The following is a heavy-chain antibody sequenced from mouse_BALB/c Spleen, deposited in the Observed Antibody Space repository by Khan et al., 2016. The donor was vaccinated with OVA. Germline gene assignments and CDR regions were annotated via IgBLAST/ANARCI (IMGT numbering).Heavy chain of an antibody. V-gene: IGHV14-1*02. D-gene: IGHD2-3*01. CDR3: ARSGYEAWFSY. CDR2: IDPENGNT. CDR1: AFNIKDYY. Sequence: VQLQQSGAELVRPGALVKLSCKASAFNIKDYYIHWVKQRPAQGLEWIGWIDPENGNTISDPKFQGKASITADKSSNTAYLQLSSLTSEDTAVYYCARSGYEAWFSYWGHGTLVTVSA. J-gene: IGHJ3*01.